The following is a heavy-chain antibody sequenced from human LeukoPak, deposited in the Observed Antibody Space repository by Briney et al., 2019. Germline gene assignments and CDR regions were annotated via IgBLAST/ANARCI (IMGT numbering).Heavy chain of an antibody. CDR3: ARQDYVWGSFY. CDR2: IYYSGST. D-gene: IGHD3-16*01. J-gene: IGHJ4*02. CDR1: GGSISSYY. V-gene: IGHV4-59*01. Sequence: SETLSLTCTVSGGSISSYYWSWIRQPPGKGLEWIGYIYYSGSTNYNPSLKSRVTISVDTSKNQFSLKLSSVTAADTAVYYCARQDYVWGSFYWGQGALVTVSS.